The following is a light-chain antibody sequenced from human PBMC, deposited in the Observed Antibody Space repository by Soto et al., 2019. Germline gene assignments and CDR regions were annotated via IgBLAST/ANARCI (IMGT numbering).Light chain of an antibody. CDR1: QIIGSS. CDR3: QQYYSYPYT. V-gene: IGKV1-5*01. J-gene: IGKJ2*01. CDR2: DAS. Sequence: DIQMTQSPSTLSASVGDRVTITCRASQIIGSSLAWYQQKPGKAPKLLIYDASTLQSGVPSRFSGSESGTEFTLTISSLQPDDSATYYCQQYYSYPYTFGQGTKLRSN.